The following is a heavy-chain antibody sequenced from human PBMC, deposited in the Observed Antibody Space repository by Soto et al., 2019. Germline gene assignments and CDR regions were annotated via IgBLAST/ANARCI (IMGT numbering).Heavy chain of an antibody. CDR3: ARESEDLTSNFDY. CDR1: GFTFSTYT. CDR2: ISFDESSK. V-gene: IGHV3-30-3*01. J-gene: IGHJ4*02. Sequence: QVQLVESGGGVVQPGGSLRLSCAASGFTFSTYTLHWVRQAPGKGLEWVAVISFDESSKFYADSMKGRFTVSRDNAKNSVYLEMNSLSAEDTAVYYCARESEDLTSNFDYWGQGTLVTVSS.